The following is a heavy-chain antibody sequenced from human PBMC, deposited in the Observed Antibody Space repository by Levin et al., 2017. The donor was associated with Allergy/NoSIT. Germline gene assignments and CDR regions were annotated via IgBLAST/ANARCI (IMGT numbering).Heavy chain of an antibody. CDR2: IKQDGSEK. CDR3: GRNYYDTSGAPFDF. J-gene: IGHJ4*02. D-gene: IGHD3-22*01. Sequence: GGSLRLSCAASGFTFSSYWMSWVRQAPGKGLEWVANIKQDGSEKYYVDSVKGRFTISRDNAKNSLYLQMNSLRAEDTAVYFCGRNYYDTSGAPFDFWGQGTLVTVSS. CDR1: GFTFSSYW. V-gene: IGHV3-7*01.